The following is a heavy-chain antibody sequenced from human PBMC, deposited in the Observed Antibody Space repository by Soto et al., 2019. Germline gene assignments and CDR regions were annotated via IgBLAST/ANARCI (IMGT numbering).Heavy chain of an antibody. CDR3: VRGGSSRSY. V-gene: IGHV3-21*01. CDR1: GFTFSNYI. D-gene: IGHD3-16*02. Sequence: GGSLRLSCTASGFTFSNYIMTWVRQAPGKGLEWVSSLSSGSRYVYYADSVKGRFTISRDDAKNSVYLQMNSLRAEDAAVYCCVRGGSSRSYWGRGSLVTVSS. CDR2: LSSGSRYV. J-gene: IGHJ4*02.